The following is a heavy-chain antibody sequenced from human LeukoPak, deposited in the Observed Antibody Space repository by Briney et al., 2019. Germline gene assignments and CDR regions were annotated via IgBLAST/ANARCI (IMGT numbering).Heavy chain of an antibody. CDR1: GFTFSDYS. Sequence: GGSLRLSCAASGFTFSDYSMNWIRQAPGKGLEWVSYMSSSSRHINYADSVKGRFTISRDNAKNSLYLQMNSLRAEDTAVYYCAREADWGQGTLVTVS. CDR2: MSSSSRHI. D-gene: IGHD6-19*01. J-gene: IGHJ4*02. CDR3: AREAD. V-gene: IGHV3-11*06.